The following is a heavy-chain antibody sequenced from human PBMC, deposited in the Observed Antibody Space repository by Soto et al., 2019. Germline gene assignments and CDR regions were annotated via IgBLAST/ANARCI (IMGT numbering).Heavy chain of an antibody. D-gene: IGHD3-22*01. Sequence: QVQLQESGPGLVKPSGTLSLTCAVSGGSISSSNWWSWVRQPPGEGLEWIGEIYHSGSTNYNPSLKSRVTRSVDKSKNQFSLKLSSVTAADTAVYYCAIRGYDDSSNYYGMDVWGQGTTVTVSS. CDR1: GGSISSSNW. V-gene: IGHV4-4*02. CDR2: IYHSGST. J-gene: IGHJ6*02. CDR3: AIRGYDDSSNYYGMDV.